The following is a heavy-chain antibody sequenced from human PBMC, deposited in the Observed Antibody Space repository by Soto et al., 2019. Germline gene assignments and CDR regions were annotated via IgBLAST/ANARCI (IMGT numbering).Heavy chain of an antibody. V-gene: IGHV3-48*02. Sequence: GSLILSYSASGFTFSSYSMNWVRQAPGKGLEWVSYISSSSITIYYADSVKGRFTISRDNAKNSLYLQMNSLRDEDTAVYSCARVPYSSSWYYFDYWGQGTLVTVSS. CDR1: GFTFSSYS. J-gene: IGHJ4*02. CDR2: ISSSSITI. D-gene: IGHD6-13*01. CDR3: ARVPYSSSWYYFDY.